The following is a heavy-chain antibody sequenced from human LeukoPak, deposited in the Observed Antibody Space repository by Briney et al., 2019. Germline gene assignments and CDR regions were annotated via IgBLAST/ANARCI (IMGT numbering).Heavy chain of an antibody. Sequence: SETLSLTCAVYGGYFSGYYWSWIRQPPGKGLEWIGEINHSGSTNYNPSLKSRVTISVDTSKNQFSLKLSSVTAADTAVYYCARVGYSGYDSGDYWGQGTLVTVSS. CDR1: GGYFSGYY. D-gene: IGHD5-12*01. V-gene: IGHV4-34*01. CDR3: ARVGYSGYDSGDY. CDR2: INHSGST. J-gene: IGHJ4*02.